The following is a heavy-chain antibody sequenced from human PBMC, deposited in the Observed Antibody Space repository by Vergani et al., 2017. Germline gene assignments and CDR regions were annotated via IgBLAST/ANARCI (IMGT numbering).Heavy chain of an antibody. D-gene: IGHD2-21*01. CDR2: ICPGDSNT. CDR3: ARGEVVITTESFDI. V-gene: IGHV5-51*03. Sequence: EVQLVQSGAEVRKPGESLRISCKGSGYSFITHCIGWVSQVPGRGLEWMAIICPGDSNTIYSPAFQGQVTISVENSISTAFLEWSSLKVSDTAIYYCARGEVVITTESFDIWGQGTMVAVS. CDR1: GYSFITHC. J-gene: IGHJ3*02.